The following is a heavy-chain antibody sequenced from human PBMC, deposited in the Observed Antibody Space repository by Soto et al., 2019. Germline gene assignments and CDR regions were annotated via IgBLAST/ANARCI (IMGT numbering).Heavy chain of an antibody. D-gene: IGHD2-8*01. Sequence: SETLSLTCTVSGGSISSYYWSWIRQPPGKGLEWIGYLYYGGNTNYSPSLKSRVTISLDTSKTQFSLKLHSVTAADTAVYYCAREAIEENGEFYYYYMDVWGKGKTVNVS. CDR1: GGSISSYY. CDR2: LYYGGNT. J-gene: IGHJ6*03. V-gene: IGHV4-59*01. CDR3: AREAIEENGEFYYYYMDV.